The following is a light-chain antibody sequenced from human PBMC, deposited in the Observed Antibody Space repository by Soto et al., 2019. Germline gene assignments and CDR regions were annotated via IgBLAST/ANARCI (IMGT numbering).Light chain of an antibody. V-gene: IGKV1-5*01. Sequence: QMTHSPSSLSASVGARVSITCRASQSISNWLAWYQQKPGKAPKLLIYDASSLESGVPSRFSGSRSGTEFTLTISSLQPADFATYYCQQYNSFSRTFGQGTKVDIK. CDR2: DAS. J-gene: IGKJ1*01. CDR1: QSISNW. CDR3: QQYNSFSRT.